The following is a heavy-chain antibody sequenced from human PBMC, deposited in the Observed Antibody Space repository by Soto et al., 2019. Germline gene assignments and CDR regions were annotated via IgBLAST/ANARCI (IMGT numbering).Heavy chain of an antibody. J-gene: IGHJ4*02. CDR1: GFIFSSYA. Sequence: PGGSLRLSCAASGFIFSSYAMSWVRQAPGKGLEWVSAISGSGGSTYYADSVKGRFTISRDNSKNTLYLQMNSLRAEDTAVYYCARNYYDSGGGFDYWGQGTLVTSPQ. CDR2: ISGSGGST. CDR3: ARNYYDSGGGFDY. D-gene: IGHD3-22*01. V-gene: IGHV3-23*01.